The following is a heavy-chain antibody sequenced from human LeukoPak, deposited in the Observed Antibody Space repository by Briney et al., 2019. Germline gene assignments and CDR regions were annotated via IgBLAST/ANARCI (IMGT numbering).Heavy chain of an antibody. V-gene: IGHV4-39*02. CDR2: VYYSGNT. CDR3: ARLSRVRFSSGFQPIHYYYMDV. CDR1: GGSISSSDY. Sequence: SETLSLTCSVSGGSISSSDYWGWIRQSPGKGLEWIGTVYYSGNTYYNSSLKSRVTISLDTSKNHFSLKVSSLAAADTAVYYCARLSRVRFSSGFQPIHYYYMDVWGKGTTVTVSS. J-gene: IGHJ6*03. D-gene: IGHD5-18*01.